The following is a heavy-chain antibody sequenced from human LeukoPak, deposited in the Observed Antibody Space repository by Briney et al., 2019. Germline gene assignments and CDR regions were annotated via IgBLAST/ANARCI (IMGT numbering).Heavy chain of an antibody. D-gene: IGHD2-2*01. CDR2: INHSGST. Sequence: PSETLSLTCAVYGGSFSGYYWSWIRQPPGKGLEWIGEINHSGSTNYNPSLKSRVTISVDTSKNQFSLKLSSVTAADTAVYYCARGYQLLRYWGQGTLVTVFS. CDR1: GGSFSGYY. V-gene: IGHV4-34*01. J-gene: IGHJ4*02. CDR3: ARGYQLLRY.